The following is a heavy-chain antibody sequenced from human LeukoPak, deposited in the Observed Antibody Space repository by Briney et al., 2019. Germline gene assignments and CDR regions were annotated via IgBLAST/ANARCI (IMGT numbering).Heavy chain of an antibody. CDR1: GSSISSSAR. D-gene: IGHD5-12*01. Sequence: SGTLSLTCAVSGSSISSSARWRWVRQFPGKVLELIGEVYHGGSTNYNPSLNSRVTISLDNSNNHFSLRLSSVTAADTARYYCARRGYSGYEAYFDYWGQGTLVTVSS. J-gene: IGHJ4*02. V-gene: IGHV4-4*02. CDR3: ARRGYSGYEAYFDY. CDR2: VYHGGST.